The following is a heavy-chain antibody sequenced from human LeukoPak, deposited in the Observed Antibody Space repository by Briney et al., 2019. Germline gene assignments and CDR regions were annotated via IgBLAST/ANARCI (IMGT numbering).Heavy chain of an antibody. CDR1: GLSFNNYA. V-gene: IGHV3-23*01. D-gene: IGHD3-22*01. CDR2: ISGSGSHT. J-gene: IGHJ4*02. CDR3: AKAHSGYYYGSFDY. Sequence: PGGSLRLSCAASGLSFNNYAMSWVRQAPGKGLEWVSDISGSGSHTYYADSVKDRFTISRDNSKSTLYLQMNSLRAEDTAIYYCAKAHSGYYYGSFDYWGQGALVIVSS.